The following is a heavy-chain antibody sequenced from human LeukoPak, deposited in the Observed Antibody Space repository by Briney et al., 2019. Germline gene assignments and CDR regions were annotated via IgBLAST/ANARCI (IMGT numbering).Heavy chain of an antibody. D-gene: IGHD1-26*01. Sequence: GGSLRLSCTASGFTFRDYAMSWFRQTPGKGPEWIGFIRSKTYGGTTQYAASVKDRFIISRDDSESIVYLQMNSLKTEDTAVYFCTRTPRGRGIFYMFDYWGQGTLVTVSS. CDR2: IRSKTYGGTT. CDR3: TRTPRGRGIFYMFDY. J-gene: IGHJ4*02. V-gene: IGHV3-49*03. CDR1: GFTFRDYA.